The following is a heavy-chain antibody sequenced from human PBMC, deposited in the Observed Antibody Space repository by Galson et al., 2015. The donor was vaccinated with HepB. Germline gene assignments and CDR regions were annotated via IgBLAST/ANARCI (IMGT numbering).Heavy chain of an antibody. CDR1: GFTFSSYA. D-gene: IGHD3-22*01. V-gene: IGHV3-30*04. J-gene: IGHJ4*02. Sequence: SLRLSCAASGFTFSSYAMHWVRQAPGKGLEWVAVISYDGSNKYYADSVKGRFTISRDNSKNTLYLQMNSLRAEDTAVYYCARDPYYYDSSGYYGGYYFDYWGQGTLVTVSS. CDR2: ISYDGSNK. CDR3: ARDPYYYDSSGYYGGYYFDY.